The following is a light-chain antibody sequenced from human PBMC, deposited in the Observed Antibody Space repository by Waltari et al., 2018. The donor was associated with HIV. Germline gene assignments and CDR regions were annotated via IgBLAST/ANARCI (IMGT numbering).Light chain of an antibody. CDR1: KLGDKY. V-gene: IGLV3-1*01. CDR3: QAWDSSVV. Sequence: SYELTQPPSVSVSPGQTASITCSGDKLGDKYACWYQQTPGQTPGLVIYQDSKRPSGIPERFSGSNSGNTATLTISGTQAMDEADYYCQAWDSSVVFGGGTKLTVL. CDR2: QDS. J-gene: IGLJ2*01.